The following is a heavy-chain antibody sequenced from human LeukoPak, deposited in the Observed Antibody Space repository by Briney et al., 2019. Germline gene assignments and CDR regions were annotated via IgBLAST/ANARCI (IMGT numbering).Heavy chain of an antibody. CDR2: ISGSGGST. D-gene: IGHD3-10*01. CDR3: AKRYDSGTFRPGY. V-gene: IGHV3-23*01. J-gene: IGHJ4*02. Sequence: GGSLRLSCAASGFTFSSYAMSWVRQAPGKGLEWVSAISGSGGSTYYADSVKGRFTISRDNSKNTLYLQMDSLRAEDTAVYYCAKRYDSGTFRPGYWGQGTLVTVPS. CDR1: GFTFSSYA.